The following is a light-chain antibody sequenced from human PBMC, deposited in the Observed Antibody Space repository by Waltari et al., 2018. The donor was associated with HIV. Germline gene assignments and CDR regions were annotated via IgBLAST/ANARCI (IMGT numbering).Light chain of an antibody. CDR1: QFVVSDF. CDR3: LQYGTSPWT. V-gene: IGKV3-20*01. Sequence: EIALIQSPDTLALSLGHPPTLPCPASQFVVSDFVAWYQVQPAQAPTLLLYGSSSRATGIPLRCSGSGSGTDFTLTISRLEPEDFAVYFCLQYGTSPWTVGQGTKVEVK. J-gene: IGKJ1*01. CDR2: GSS.